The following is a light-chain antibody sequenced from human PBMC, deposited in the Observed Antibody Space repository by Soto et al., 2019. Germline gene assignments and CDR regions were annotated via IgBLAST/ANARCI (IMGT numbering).Light chain of an antibody. Sequence: QSALTQPASVSGSPGQSSTISCTGTSNDVGGYNHVSWYQQHTGKTPKLIIYEVSYRPSGVSNRFSGSKSVNTPSLTISGLQAEDDSDYYCNSSRSTPTVVFGGGTKLTVL. V-gene: IGLV2-14*01. J-gene: IGLJ2*01. CDR3: NSSRSTPTVV. CDR1: SNDVGGYNH. CDR2: EVS.